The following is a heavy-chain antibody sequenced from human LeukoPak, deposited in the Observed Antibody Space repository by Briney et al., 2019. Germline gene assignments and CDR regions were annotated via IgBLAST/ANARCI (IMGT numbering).Heavy chain of an antibody. V-gene: IGHV1-69*01. CDR1: GGTFSSYA. CDR3: ARDTCSGGSCYRTDAFDI. J-gene: IGHJ3*02. CDR2: IIPIFGTA. Sequence: GASVKVSCTASGGTFSSYAISWVRQAPGQGLEWMGGIIPIFGTANYAQKFQGRVTITADESTSTAYMELSSLRSEDTAVYYCARDTCSGGSCYRTDAFDIWGQGTMVTVSS. D-gene: IGHD2-15*01.